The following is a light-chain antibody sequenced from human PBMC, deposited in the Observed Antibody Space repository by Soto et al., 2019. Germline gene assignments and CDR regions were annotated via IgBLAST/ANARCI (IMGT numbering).Light chain of an antibody. CDR3: QQLNTLPFT. CDR1: QDVSDF. J-gene: IGKJ5*01. V-gene: IGKV1-9*01. Sequence: DIQLTQSPSILSASVGDRVTLTCRASQDVSDFLAWYQHPPGKAPNLLIYGGYTLQSGVPSRFSGSGSGTEFSLTITGLQPEDFVTYYCQQLNTLPFTFGQGTRLEIK. CDR2: GGY.